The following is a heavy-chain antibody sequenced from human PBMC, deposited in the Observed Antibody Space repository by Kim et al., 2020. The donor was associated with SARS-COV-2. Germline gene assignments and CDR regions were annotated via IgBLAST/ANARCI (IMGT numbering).Heavy chain of an antibody. D-gene: IGHD2-2*01. CDR2: IYYSGST. Sequence: SETLSLTCTVSGGSISSYYWSWIRQPPGKGLEWIGYIYYSGSTNYNPSLKSRVTISVDTSKNQFSLKLSSVTAADTAVYYCARGPYCSSTSCYFSYYYGMDVWGQGTTVTVSS. CDR1: GGSISSYY. CDR3: ARGPYCSSTSCYFSYYYGMDV. V-gene: IGHV4-59*01. J-gene: IGHJ6*02.